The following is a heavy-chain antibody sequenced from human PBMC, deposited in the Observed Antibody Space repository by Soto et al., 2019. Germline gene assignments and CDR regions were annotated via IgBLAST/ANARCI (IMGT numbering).Heavy chain of an antibody. CDR1: GGSISSYY. Sequence: SETLSLTCTVSGGSISSYYWSWIRQPPGKGLEWIGYIYYSGSTNYNPSLKSRVTISVDTSKNQFSLKLSSVTAADTAVYYCARADTDMGTYFDYWGQGTLVTVSS. V-gene: IGHV4-59*01. J-gene: IGHJ4*02. D-gene: IGHD5-18*01. CDR3: ARADTDMGTYFDY. CDR2: IYYSGST.